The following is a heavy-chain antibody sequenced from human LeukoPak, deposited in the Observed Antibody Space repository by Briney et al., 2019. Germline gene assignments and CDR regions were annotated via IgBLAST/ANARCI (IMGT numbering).Heavy chain of an antibody. CDR1: GFTFSDYY. CDR2: IYAGGST. D-gene: IGHD1-14*01. V-gene: IGHV3-53*01. J-gene: IGHJ5*02. Sequence: GGSLRLSCAASGFTFSDYYMSWVRQAPGKGLEWVSVIYAGGSTYYADSVKGRFTFSRDNSKNTLYLRMNSLRAEDTAVYYCARGFNRGFDPWGQGTLVTVSS. CDR3: ARGFNRGFDP.